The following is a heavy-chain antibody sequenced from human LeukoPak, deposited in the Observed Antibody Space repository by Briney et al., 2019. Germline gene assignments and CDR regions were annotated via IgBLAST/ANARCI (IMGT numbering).Heavy chain of an antibody. Sequence: SETLSLTCTVYGGSFSGYYWSWIRQPPGKGLEWIGEINYSGSTNYNPSLLSRVTISVDTSKNQFSLKLTSVTAADTAVYYCARSSGYSYGYFAFDIWGQGTMVTVSS. V-gene: IGHV4-34*01. CDR1: GGSFSGYY. CDR2: INYSGST. J-gene: IGHJ3*02. D-gene: IGHD5-18*01. CDR3: ARSSGYSYGYFAFDI.